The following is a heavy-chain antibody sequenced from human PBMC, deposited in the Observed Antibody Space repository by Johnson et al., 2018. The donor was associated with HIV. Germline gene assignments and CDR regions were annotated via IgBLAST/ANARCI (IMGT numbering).Heavy chain of an antibody. V-gene: IGHV3-30*03. CDR3: ARGPYDYVWGSYRFIGAFDI. D-gene: IGHD3-16*02. J-gene: IGHJ3*02. CDR2: ISFDGTKS. Sequence: QAPGKGPEWVAVISFDGTKSYYADSLKGRFTISRDRSKNTLYLQMNSLRAEDTPVYYCARGPYDYVWGSYRFIGAFDIWGQGTMVTVSS.